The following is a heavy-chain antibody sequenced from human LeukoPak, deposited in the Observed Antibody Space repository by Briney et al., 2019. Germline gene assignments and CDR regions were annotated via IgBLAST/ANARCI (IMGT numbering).Heavy chain of an antibody. Sequence: ASVKVSCKASGYTFTSYDINWVRQATGQGLEWMGWMNPNSGNTGYAQKFQGRVTMTRNTSISTAYMEMSSLRSEDTAVYYCARAGGDYYYDSSGYDYWGQGTLGTVSS. CDR2: MNPNSGNT. D-gene: IGHD3-22*01. CDR1: GYTFTSYD. J-gene: IGHJ4*02. V-gene: IGHV1-8*01. CDR3: ARAGGDYYYDSSGYDY.